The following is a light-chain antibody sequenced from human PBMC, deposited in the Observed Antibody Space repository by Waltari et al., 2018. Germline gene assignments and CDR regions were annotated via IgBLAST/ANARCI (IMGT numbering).Light chain of an antibody. J-gene: IGLJ2*01. CDR2: GKN. CDR3: SSRDSSASHVL. V-gene: IGLV3-19*01. CDR1: SLRTSY. Sequence: SSELTQDPAVSVALGQTVTITCQGASLRTSYASWYQQKSGQDPILVLFGKNKRPSGIPDRVSGYNSETTTSLTITGAQAEDEADYYCSSRDSSASHVLFAGGTKLNVL.